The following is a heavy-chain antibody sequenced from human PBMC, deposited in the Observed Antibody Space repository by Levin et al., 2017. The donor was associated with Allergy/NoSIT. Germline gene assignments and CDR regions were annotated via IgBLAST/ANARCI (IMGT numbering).Heavy chain of an antibody. CDR3: ARVPGNIGYCSGGSCYSGFDS. CDR2: IWYDGNNK. D-gene: IGHD2-15*01. CDR1: GFTFSDYV. Sequence: LSLTCAASGFTFSDYVMHWVRQAPGKGLDWVAVIWYDGNNKYYADSVKGRFTISRDNSRNTLYLQMNSLRAEDTAVYYCARVPGNIGYCSGGSCYSGFDSWGQGTLVTVSS. J-gene: IGHJ4*02. V-gene: IGHV3-33*08.